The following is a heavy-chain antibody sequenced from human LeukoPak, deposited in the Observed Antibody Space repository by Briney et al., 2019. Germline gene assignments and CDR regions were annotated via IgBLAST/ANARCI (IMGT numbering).Heavy chain of an antibody. D-gene: IGHD3-9*01. CDR1: GFTFSSYA. V-gene: IGHV3-23*01. J-gene: IGHJ4*02. CDR2: ISGSGGST. CDR3: AKETNYDILTGYEDYFDY. Sequence: GGSLRLSCAASGFTFSSYAMRWVRQAPGKGLERVSGISGSGGSTYYADSVKGRFTISRDNSKNTLYLQMNSLRAEDTAVYYCAKETNYDILTGYEDYFDYWGQGTLVTVSS.